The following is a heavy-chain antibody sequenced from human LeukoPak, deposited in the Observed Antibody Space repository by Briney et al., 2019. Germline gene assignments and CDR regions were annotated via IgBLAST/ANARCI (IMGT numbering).Heavy chain of an antibody. CDR3: ARQQWLFHY. Sequence: QTGGSLRLSCAASGFTFSSYGMSWVRQAPGKGLEWVSAISGSGGSTYYADSVKGRFTIPRDNSKNTLYLQMNSLRAEDTAVYYCARQQWLFHYWGQGTLVTVSS. CDR2: ISGSGGST. J-gene: IGHJ4*02. D-gene: IGHD6-19*01. CDR1: GFTFSSYG. V-gene: IGHV3-23*01.